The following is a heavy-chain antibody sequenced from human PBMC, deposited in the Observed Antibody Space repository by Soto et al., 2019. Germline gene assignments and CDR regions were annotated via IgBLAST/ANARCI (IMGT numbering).Heavy chain of an antibody. CDR1: GYTFTSYG. D-gene: IGHD6-19*01. CDR3: ARARYSSGWYGLGSFDY. V-gene: IGHV1-18*01. J-gene: IGHJ4*02. Sequence: ASVKVSCKASGYTFTSYGISWVRQAPGQGLEWMGSISAYNGNTNYAQKLQGRVTMTTDTSTSTAYMELRSLRSDDTPMYYCARARYSSGWYGLGSFDYWGQGTLVTVSS. CDR2: ISAYNGNT.